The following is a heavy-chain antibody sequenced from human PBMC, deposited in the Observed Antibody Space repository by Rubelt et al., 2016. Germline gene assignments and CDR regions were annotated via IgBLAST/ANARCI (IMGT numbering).Heavy chain of an antibody. J-gene: IGHJ4*02. CDR1: GGSISSYY. CDR3: ARRGYNSGHSYLDF. V-gene: IGHV4-4*07. CDR2: IYTSGGT. D-gene: IGHD6-19*01. Sequence: QVQLQESGPGLVKPSETLSLTCTVSGGSISSYYWSWIRQPAGKGLEGMGRIYTSGGTNYKHSLKSRVTMSVDKSKNQFSRKLGYGTAADTAVYYCARRGYNSGHSYLDFWGQGTLVTVSS.